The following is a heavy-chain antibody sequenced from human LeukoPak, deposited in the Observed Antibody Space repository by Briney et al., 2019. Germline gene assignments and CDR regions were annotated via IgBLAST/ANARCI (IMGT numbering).Heavy chain of an antibody. Sequence: PRRSLRLSCPASGFTFSTYAMSWVRQAPGKGLEWVSAISGSGGSTYYADSVKGRFTIPRDNSKNTLYLQMNSLRAEHTAVYYCASQGFTIFGVAPPPFDYWGQGTLVTVSS. D-gene: IGHD3-3*01. CDR3: ASQGFTIFGVAPPPFDY. CDR1: GFTFSTYA. J-gene: IGHJ4*02. CDR2: ISGSGGST. V-gene: IGHV3-23*01.